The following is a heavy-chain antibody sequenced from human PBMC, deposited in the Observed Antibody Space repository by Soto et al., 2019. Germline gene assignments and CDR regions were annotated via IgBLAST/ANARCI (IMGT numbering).Heavy chain of an antibody. J-gene: IGHJ6*02. Sequence: QVQLVQSGAEVKKPGSSVKVSCKASGGTFSSYAISWVRQAPGQGLEWMGGIIPIFGTANYAQKFQGRVTITAYESTSTSYMELSSLRSEDTAMYYCARVVEVATISYYYYGMDVWGQGTTVTVSS. CDR2: IIPIFGTA. CDR3: ARVVEVATISYYYYGMDV. V-gene: IGHV1-69*01. CDR1: GGTFSSYA. D-gene: IGHD5-12*01.